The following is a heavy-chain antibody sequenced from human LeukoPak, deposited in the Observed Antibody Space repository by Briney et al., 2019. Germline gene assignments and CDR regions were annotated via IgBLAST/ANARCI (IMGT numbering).Heavy chain of an antibody. Sequence: SQTLSLTCVISGDRFSSNSAAWNWIRQSPSRGLEWLGRTYYRSKWRYDYAESVKRRITVNPDTSKNQFSLQLNSVTPEDTAVYYCARQSSTDYYYYGLNVWGQGTTVAVSS. CDR3: ARQSSTDYYYYGLNV. V-gene: IGHV6-1*01. J-gene: IGHJ6*02. CDR2: TYYRSKWRY. D-gene: IGHD1-1*01. CDR1: GDRFSSNSAA.